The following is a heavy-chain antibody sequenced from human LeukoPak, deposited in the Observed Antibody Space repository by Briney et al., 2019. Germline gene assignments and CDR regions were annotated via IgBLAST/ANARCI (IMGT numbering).Heavy chain of an antibody. CDR2: IIPIFGTA. D-gene: IGHD4-11*01. J-gene: IGHJ6*02. CDR1: GGTFSSYA. Sequence: GASVKVSCKASGGTFSSYAISWVRQAPGQGLEWTGGIIPIFGTANYAQKFQGRVTITADESTSTAYMELSSLRSEDTAVYYCAILHDYTRYYYGMDVWGQGTTVTVSS. V-gene: IGHV1-69*13. CDR3: AILHDYTRYYYGMDV.